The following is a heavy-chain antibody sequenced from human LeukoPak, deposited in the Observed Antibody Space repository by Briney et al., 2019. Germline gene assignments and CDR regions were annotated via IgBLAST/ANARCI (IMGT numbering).Heavy chain of an antibody. CDR1: GGSISSSNW. CDR3: ARYCSSTSCYAGMDY. D-gene: IGHD2-2*01. V-gene: IGHV4-4*02. Sequence: KASETLSLTCAVSGGSISSSNWWSWVRQPPGKGLEWIGEINHSGSTNYNPSLKSRVTISVDTSKNQFSLKLSSVTAADTAVYYCARYCSSTSCYAGMDYWGQGTLVTVSS. J-gene: IGHJ4*02. CDR2: INHSGST.